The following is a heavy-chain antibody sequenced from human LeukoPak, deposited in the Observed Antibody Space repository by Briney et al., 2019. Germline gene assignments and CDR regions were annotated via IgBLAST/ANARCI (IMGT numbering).Heavy chain of an antibody. J-gene: IGHJ4*02. CDR2: ISGSGGST. D-gene: IGHD4/OR15-4a*01. CDR1: GFTFSSYA. V-gene: IGHV3-23*01. Sequence: GGSLRPSCAASGFTFSSYAMSWVRQAPGKGLEWVSAISGSGGSTYYAASVKGRFTISRDHSRNTLYLQMNSLRAEDTAVYYCAKLTKREGGSFDYWGQGTLVTVSS. CDR3: AKLTKREGGSFDY.